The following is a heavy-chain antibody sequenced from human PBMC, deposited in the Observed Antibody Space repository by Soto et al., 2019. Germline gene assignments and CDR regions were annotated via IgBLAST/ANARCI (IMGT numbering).Heavy chain of an antibody. D-gene: IGHD3-16*01. CDR1: GGSISSGGYY. CDR2: IYYSGST. CDR3: ARVRYATPDWFDP. V-gene: IGHV4-31*03. Sequence: TLSLTCTVSGGSISSGGYYWSWVRQHPGKGLEWIGYIYYSGSTYYNPSLKSRVTMSVDTSENQFSLKLTSVTAADTAVYYCARVRYATPDWFDPWGQGTLVTVSS. J-gene: IGHJ5*02.